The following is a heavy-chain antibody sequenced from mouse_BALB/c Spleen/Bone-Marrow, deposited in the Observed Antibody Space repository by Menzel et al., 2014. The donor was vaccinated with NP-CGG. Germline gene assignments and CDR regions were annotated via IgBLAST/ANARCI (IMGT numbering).Heavy chain of an antibody. V-gene: IGHV5-4*02. D-gene: IGHD1-1*01. CDR3: ARALYGSSYGFAY. CDR2: ISDGGSYT. CDR1: GFTFSDYY. Sequence: EVKVVESGGVLVKPGGSLKLSCAASGFTFSDYYMYWIRQTPEKRLEWVATISDGGSYTYYPDSVKGRFTISRDNAKNNLYLQMSSLKSEDTAMYYCARALYGSSYGFAYWGQGTLVTVSA. J-gene: IGHJ3*01.